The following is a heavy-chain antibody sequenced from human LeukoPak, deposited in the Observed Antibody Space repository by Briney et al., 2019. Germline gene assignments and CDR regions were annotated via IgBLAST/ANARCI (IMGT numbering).Heavy chain of an antibody. D-gene: IGHD2-15*01. CDR2: ISGSGGST. Sequence: PGGSLRLSCAASGFTVSSYAMSWVRQAPGKGLEWVSAISGSGGSTYYADSVKGRFTISRDNSKNTLYLQMNSLRAEDTAVYYCAKDGVFGVVVVAAHFDYWGQGTLVTVSS. CDR3: AKDGVFGVVVVAAHFDY. CDR1: GFTVSSYA. V-gene: IGHV3-23*01. J-gene: IGHJ4*02.